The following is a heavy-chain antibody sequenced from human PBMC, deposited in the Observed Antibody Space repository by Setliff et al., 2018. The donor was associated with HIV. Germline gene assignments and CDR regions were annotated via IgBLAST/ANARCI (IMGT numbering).Heavy chain of an antibody. CDR2: IIPIVDKT. D-gene: IGHD4-17*01. CDR3: ARTMDYGDYEPLDY. Sequence: SVKVSCKASGGTFSSHAINWVRQAPGQGLEWMGGIIPIVDKTNYAQKFQGRVTVTRDTSTSTAYMELTSLRSDDTAVYYCARTMDYGDYEPLDYWGQGTLGTAPQ. CDR1: GGTFSSHA. J-gene: IGHJ4*02. V-gene: IGHV1-69*10.